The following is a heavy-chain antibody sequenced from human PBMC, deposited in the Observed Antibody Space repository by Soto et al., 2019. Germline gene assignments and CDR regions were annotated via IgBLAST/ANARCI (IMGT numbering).Heavy chain of an antibody. Sequence: PGGSLRLSCAASGFTFSSYGMHWVRQAPGKGLEWVAVISYDGSNKYYADSVKGRFTISRDNSKNTLYLQMNSLRAEDTAVYYCAKDDCSGGSCYGFFDYWGQGTLVTVS. J-gene: IGHJ4*02. CDR2: ISYDGSNK. V-gene: IGHV3-30*18. CDR3: AKDDCSGGSCYGFFDY. D-gene: IGHD2-15*01. CDR1: GFTFSSYG.